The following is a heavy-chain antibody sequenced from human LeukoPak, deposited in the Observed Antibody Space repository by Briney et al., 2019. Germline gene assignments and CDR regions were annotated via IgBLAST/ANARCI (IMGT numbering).Heavy chain of an antibody. J-gene: IGHJ6*02. CDR2: IYYSGST. D-gene: IGHD5-12*01. CDR1: GGSISSGGYY. V-gene: IGHV4-31*03. Sequence: SQTLSLTCTVSGGSISSGGYYWSWIRQHPGRGLEWIGYIYYSGSTYYNPSLKSRVTISVDKSKNQFSLKLSSVTAADTAVYYCARVGYVPYYGMDVWGQGTTVTVSS. CDR3: ARVGYVPYYGMDV.